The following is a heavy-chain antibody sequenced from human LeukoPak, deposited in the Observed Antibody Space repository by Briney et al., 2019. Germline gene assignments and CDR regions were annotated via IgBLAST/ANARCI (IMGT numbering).Heavy chain of an antibody. D-gene: IGHD3-10*01. CDR1: GVSISGSDYY. Sequence: PSETLSLTCTVSGVSISGSDYYWAWIRQPPGTGLEWIGSIFYSGNAYYNPSLKSRVTMSVDTSNNRFSLRLSSVTAADTAVYYCARGYTMAPRGRRSFDYWGQGTLVTVSS. CDR2: IFYSGNA. CDR3: ARGYTMAPRGRRSFDY. J-gene: IGHJ4*02. V-gene: IGHV4-39*01.